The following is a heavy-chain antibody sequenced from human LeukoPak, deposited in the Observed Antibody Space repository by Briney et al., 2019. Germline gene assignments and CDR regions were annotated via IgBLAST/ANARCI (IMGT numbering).Heavy chain of an antibody. V-gene: IGHV3-53*01. CDR1: GFTVSSNH. CDR2: FYSGGIT. J-gene: IGHJ4*02. CDR3: ATWRGSGPTYFFDY. D-gene: IGHD6-19*01. Sequence: RGSLRLSCAASGFTVSSNHMSWVRQAPGKGLEWVAVFYSGGITYHADSVKGRFTISRDNSKNMLYLQMNSLRAEDTAVYFCATWRGSGPTYFFDYWGQGTLVTVSS.